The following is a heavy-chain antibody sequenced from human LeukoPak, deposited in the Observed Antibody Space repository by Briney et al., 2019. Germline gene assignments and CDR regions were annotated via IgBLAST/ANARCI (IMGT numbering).Heavy chain of an antibody. V-gene: IGHV1-69*04. CDR3: ARDQFYPITIFGVDMGPNYYYYMDV. J-gene: IGHJ6*03. CDR1: GGTFSSYA. D-gene: IGHD3-3*01. Sequence: GASVKVSCKASGGTFSSYAISWVRQAPGQGLEWMGRIIPILGIANYAQKSQGRVTITADESTSTAYMELSSLRSEDTAVYYCARDQFYPITIFGVDMGPNYYYYMDVWGKGTTVTVSS. CDR2: IIPILGIA.